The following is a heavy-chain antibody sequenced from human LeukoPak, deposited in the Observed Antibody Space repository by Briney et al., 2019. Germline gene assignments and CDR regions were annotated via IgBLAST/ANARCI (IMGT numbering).Heavy chain of an antibody. CDR3: ARVVWGGDFHYSLDV. CDR1: GGSISSGGYY. V-gene: IGHV4-30-2*01. J-gene: IGHJ6*03. CDR2: IYHSGST. D-gene: IGHD7-27*01. Sequence: PSQTLSLTCTVSGGSISSGGYYWSWIRQPPGKGLEWIGYIYHSGSTYYNPSFKSRVTMSADTSKNQVSLKLRSVTAADTAVYYCARVVWGGDFHYSLDVWGKGTTVIVSS.